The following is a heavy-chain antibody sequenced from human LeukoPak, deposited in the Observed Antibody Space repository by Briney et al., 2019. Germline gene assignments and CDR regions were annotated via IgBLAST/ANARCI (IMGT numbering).Heavy chain of an antibody. D-gene: IGHD4-17*01. CDR1: GFTFSSYA. CDR3: AKQTTVTTYGSYDP. V-gene: IGHV3-23*01. J-gene: IGHJ5*02. CDR2: ISGSGGST. Sequence: TGGSLRLSCAASGFTFSSYAMSWVRQAPGKGLEWVSAISGSGGSTYYADSVKGRFTISRDNSKNTLYLQMNSLRAEDTAVYYCAKQTTVTTYGSYDPWGQGTLVTVSS.